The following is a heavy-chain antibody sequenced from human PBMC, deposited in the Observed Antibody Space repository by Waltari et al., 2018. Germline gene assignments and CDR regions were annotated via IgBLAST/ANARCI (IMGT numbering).Heavy chain of an antibody. J-gene: IGHJ6*03. CDR1: GGSFSGYY. CDR3: ARVTRTRYCSSTSCYKYYYYYYMDV. CDR2: INHSGST. D-gene: IGHD2-2*02. V-gene: IGHV4-34*01. Sequence: QVQLQQWGAGLLKPSETLSLTCAVYGGSFSGYYWSWIRQPPGKGLEWIGEINHSGSTNYNPSLKSRVTLSVDTSKNQFSLKLSSVTAADTAVYYCARVTRTRYCSSTSCYKYYYYYYMDVWGKGTTVTISS.